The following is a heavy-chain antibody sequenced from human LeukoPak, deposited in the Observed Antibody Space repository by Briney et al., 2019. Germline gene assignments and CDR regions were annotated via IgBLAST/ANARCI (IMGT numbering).Heavy chain of an antibody. V-gene: IGHV3-30*18. J-gene: IGHJ3*02. Sequence: GGSLRLSCAASGFTFSSYGMHWVRQAPGKGLEWVAVISYDGSNKYYADSVKGRFTISRDNSKNTLYLQMNSLRAEDTAVYYCAKSIAVAGTTGWGAFDIWGQGTMGTVSS. CDR1: GFTFSSYG. CDR2: ISYDGSNK. D-gene: IGHD6-19*01. CDR3: AKSIAVAGTTGWGAFDI.